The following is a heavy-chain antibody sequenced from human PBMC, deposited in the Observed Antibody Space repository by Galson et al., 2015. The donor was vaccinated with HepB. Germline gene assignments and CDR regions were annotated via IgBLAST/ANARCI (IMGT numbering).Heavy chain of an antibody. V-gene: IGHV3-21*01. J-gene: IGHJ4*02. Sequence: SLRLSRAASGFTFSNYTMNCLRQAPGKGLEWVSSISSSRFHTFYGDSVKGRFTISRDNTRNSLYLQMNSLRAEDTAMYYCARGSEYNYGPFDYWGQGTLVAISS. CDR3: ARGSEYNYGPFDY. CDR1: GFTFSNYT. CDR2: ISSSRFHT. D-gene: IGHD5-18*01.